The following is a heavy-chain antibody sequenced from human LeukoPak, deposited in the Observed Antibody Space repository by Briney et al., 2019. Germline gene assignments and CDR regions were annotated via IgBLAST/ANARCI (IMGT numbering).Heavy chain of an antibody. V-gene: IGHV1-2*02. J-gene: IGHJ5*02. CDR2: INTNNGGT. D-gene: IGHD2-15*01. Sequence: ASVKVSCKASGYTFTGYYIHWVRQAPGQGLEWMGWINTNNGGTNYAQKFQDRVTLTRDTSIRTAYMELRWLRPDDTALYYCASRYCSGGSCHNNWFDPWGQGTLVTVSS. CDR1: GYTFTGYY. CDR3: ASRYCSGGSCHNNWFDP.